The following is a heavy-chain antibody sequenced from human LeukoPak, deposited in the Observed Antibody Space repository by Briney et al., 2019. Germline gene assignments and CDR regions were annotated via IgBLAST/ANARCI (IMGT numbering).Heavy chain of an antibody. Sequence: GGSLRLSCVASGFTFSSYAMSWVRQAPGKGLEWVSATSGSGGSTYYADSVKGRFTISRDNSKNTLYLQMNSLRAEDTAVYYCAKVPYSSSWYYFDYWGQGALVTVSS. CDR1: GFTFSSYA. J-gene: IGHJ4*02. CDR2: TSGSGGST. CDR3: AKVPYSSSWYYFDY. D-gene: IGHD6-13*01. V-gene: IGHV3-23*01.